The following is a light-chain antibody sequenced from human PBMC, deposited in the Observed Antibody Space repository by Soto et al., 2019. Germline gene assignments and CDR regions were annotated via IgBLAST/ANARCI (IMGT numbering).Light chain of an antibody. CDR1: QSVSSNH. V-gene: IGKV3D-20*02. J-gene: IGKJ5*01. CDR3: QQRSNWPKST. Sequence: DIVLTQSPGTLSLSPGESATLHCRASQSVSSNHLAWYRQKPGQAPRLLXXGGXSRATGIPVRFSGSGSEKDFTLTITRLEPEDFAVYYCQQRSNWPKSTFGQGTRLEIK. CDR2: GGX.